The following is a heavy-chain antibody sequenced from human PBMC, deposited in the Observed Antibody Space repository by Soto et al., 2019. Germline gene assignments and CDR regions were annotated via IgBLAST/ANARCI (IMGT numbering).Heavy chain of an antibody. D-gene: IGHD4-17*01. CDR1: GFSFSDYA. CDR3: ASHYDFGDSGPEN. CDR2: ISNDSTYI. J-gene: IGHJ4*02. Sequence: EVQLVESGGGLVKPGGSLRLSCAASGFSFSDYAMNWVRQAPGKGLEWVSSISNDSTYIYFGDSVKGRFTISRDNAKNTVYLKMRSLRAEDTAVYFCASHYDFGDSGPENWGQGTVVTVSS. V-gene: IGHV3-21*01.